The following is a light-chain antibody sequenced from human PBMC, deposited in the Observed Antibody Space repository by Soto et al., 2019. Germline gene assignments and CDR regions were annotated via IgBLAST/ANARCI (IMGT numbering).Light chain of an antibody. J-gene: IGKJ1*01. V-gene: IGKV3-15*01. CDR2: GAS. CDR1: QSVSSN. Sequence: EIEMTQSPATLSVSPGERATLSCRASQSVSSNLAWYQQKPGQAPRLLIHGASTRATGIAARFSGSGSGTEFTLTISSLQSEDFAVYYCQQYGSSGTFGQGTKVDIK. CDR3: QQYGSSGT.